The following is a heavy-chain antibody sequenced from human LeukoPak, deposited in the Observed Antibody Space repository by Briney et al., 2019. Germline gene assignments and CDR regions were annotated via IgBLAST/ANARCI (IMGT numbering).Heavy chain of an antibody. Sequence: GGSLRLSCAASGFTFSSYGMSWVRQAPGKGLEWVAVISYDGSNKYYADSVKGRFTISRDNSKNTLYLQMNSLRAEDTAIYYCAKDAIVYCYYYMDVWGKGTTVTVSS. J-gene: IGHJ6*03. CDR3: AKDAIVYCYYYMDV. D-gene: IGHD2-15*01. V-gene: IGHV3-30*18. CDR1: GFTFSSYG. CDR2: ISYDGSNK.